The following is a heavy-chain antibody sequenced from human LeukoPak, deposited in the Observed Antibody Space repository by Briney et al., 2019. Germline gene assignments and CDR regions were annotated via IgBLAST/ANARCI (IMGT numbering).Heavy chain of an antibody. V-gene: IGHV1-18*01. Sequence: ASVKVSCKASGYTFTRHAITWVRQAPGQGLEWMGWISAYNGNTHYAQKFQGRVTMTTDTSTSTAYMELRSLTSDDTAMYYCARNLGVGATDFDYWGPGTLVTVSS. CDR2: ISAYNGNT. CDR1: GYTFTRHA. J-gene: IGHJ4*02. CDR3: ARNLGVGATDFDY. D-gene: IGHD1-26*01.